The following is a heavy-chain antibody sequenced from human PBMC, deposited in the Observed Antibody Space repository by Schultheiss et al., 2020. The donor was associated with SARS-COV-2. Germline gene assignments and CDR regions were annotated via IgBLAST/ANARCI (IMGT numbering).Heavy chain of an antibody. D-gene: IGHD5-18*01. J-gene: IGHJ6*03. Sequence: GESLKISCAASGFTFSSYAMSWVRQAPGKGLEWVSAISGSGGSTGYADSVKGRFTISRDNAKNSLYLQMNSLRAEDTALYYCASLAMGSAYYMDVWGKGTTVTVSS. V-gene: IGHV3-23*01. CDR3: ASLAMGSAYYMDV. CDR1: GFTFSSYA. CDR2: ISGSGGST.